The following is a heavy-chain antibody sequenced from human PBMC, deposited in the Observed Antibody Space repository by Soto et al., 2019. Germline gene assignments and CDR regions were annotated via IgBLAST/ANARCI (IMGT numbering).Heavy chain of an antibody. CDR2: IYYSGST. J-gene: IGHJ6*02. CDR3: XARAHHSTVTTLNRSYYYYYGMDV. V-gene: IGHV4-31*03. D-gene: IGHD4-17*01. Sequence: PSETLSLTCTVSGGSISSGGYYWSWIRQHPGKGLEWIGYIYYSGSTYYNPSLKSRVTISVXXXXXXXXXXXXXXXXXXXAVYXXARAHHSTVTTLNRSYYYYYGMDVWGQGTTVTVSS. CDR1: GGSISSGGYY.